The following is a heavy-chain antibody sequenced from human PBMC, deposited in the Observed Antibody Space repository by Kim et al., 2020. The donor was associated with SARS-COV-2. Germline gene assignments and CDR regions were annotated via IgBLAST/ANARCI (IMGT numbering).Heavy chain of an antibody. Sequence: GGSLRLSCVVSGIDFSSYYMNWVRQAPGKGVEWVANIKDDGSDKYYVDSVKGRFTVSRDNAKNSLYLEMNSLRAEDTAIYYCARVPMRGVLGNDYWGQGTLVTVSS. CDR3: ARVPMRGVLGNDY. CDR1: GIDFSSYY. V-gene: IGHV3-7*03. CDR2: IKDDGSDK. D-gene: IGHD3-10*01. J-gene: IGHJ4*02.